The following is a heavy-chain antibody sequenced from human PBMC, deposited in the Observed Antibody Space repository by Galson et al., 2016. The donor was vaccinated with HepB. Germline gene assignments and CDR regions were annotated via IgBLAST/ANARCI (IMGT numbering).Heavy chain of an antibody. CDR2: IYYSGAT. CDR1: GGSISSSSYY. CDR3: ARQGFRESRRAVGHYFYYGMDV. V-gene: IGHV4-39*01. J-gene: IGHJ6*02. Sequence: ETLSLTCTVSGGSISSSSYYWGWIRQPPGKGLEWIGSIYYSGATYYNPSLKSRVTISVDTSRNQFSLKLTSVTAAETAVYFCARQGFRESRRAVGHYFYYGMDVWGQGTAVTVSS. D-gene: IGHD6-19*01.